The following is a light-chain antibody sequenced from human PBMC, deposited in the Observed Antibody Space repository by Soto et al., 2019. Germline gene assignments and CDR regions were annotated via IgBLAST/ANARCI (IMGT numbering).Light chain of an antibody. CDR1: QSVSSN. Sequence: EIVMTQSPATLSVSPGERATLSCRASQSVSSNLAWYQQKPGQAPRLLIYGASTRATGIPARFSGSGSGTELPLTISSLQSEDFALYYCQHDNQWPPTFGQGTKVEIK. J-gene: IGKJ1*01. V-gene: IGKV3-15*01. CDR2: GAS. CDR3: QHDNQWPPT.